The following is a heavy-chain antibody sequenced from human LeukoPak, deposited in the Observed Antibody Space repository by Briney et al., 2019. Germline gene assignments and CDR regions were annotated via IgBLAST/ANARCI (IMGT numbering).Heavy chain of an antibody. CDR1: GYTFTTYD. V-gene: IGHV1-2*02. Sequence: ASVKVSCKASGYTFTTYDINWVRQAPGQGLEWMGWINPNSGDTNYAQKFQGRVTMTRDTSISTAYMELSRLRSDDTAVYYCARETVPAIAAPRGLNYWGQGTLVTVSS. CDR2: INPNSGDT. D-gene: IGHD6-13*01. CDR3: ARETVPAIAAPRGLNY. J-gene: IGHJ4*02.